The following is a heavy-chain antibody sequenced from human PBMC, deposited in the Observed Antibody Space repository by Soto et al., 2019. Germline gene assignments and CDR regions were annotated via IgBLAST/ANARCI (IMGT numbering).Heavy chain of an antibody. CDR1: GYTFTSYY. Sequence: KVSCKASGYTFTSYYMHWVRQAPGQGLEWMGIINPSGGSTNYAQKFQGRVTMTRDTSTSTVYMELSSLRSEDTAVYYCSSSGWENSPFDYWGQGTLVTVSS. D-gene: IGHD6-19*01. CDR3: SSSGWENSPFDY. CDR2: INPSGGST. V-gene: IGHV1-46*01. J-gene: IGHJ4*02.